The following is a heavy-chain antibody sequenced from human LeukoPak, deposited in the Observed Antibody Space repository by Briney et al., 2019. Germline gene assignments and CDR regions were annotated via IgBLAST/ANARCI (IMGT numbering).Heavy chain of an antibody. CDR3: ARAGITIFGVAANDY. CDR1: GFTFITYS. V-gene: IGHV3-21*01. CDR2: ISSRSTYI. D-gene: IGHD3-3*01. Sequence: PGGSLRLSCAASGFTFITYSMNWVRQAPGKGLEWVSSISSRSTYIYYADSVKGRFTISRDNAKNSLYLQMNSLRAEDTAVYYCARAGITIFGVAANDYWGQGTLVTVSS. J-gene: IGHJ4*02.